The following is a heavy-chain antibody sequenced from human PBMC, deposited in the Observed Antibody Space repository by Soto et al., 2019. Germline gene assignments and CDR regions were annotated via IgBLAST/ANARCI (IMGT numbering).Heavy chain of an antibody. CDR1: GGSISSGSYY. J-gene: IGHJ5*02. CDR2: IYYSGST. Sequence: QVQLQESGPGLLKPSQTLSLTCTVSGGSISSGSYYRSWIRQYPGKGLEWIGYIYYSGSTHYNPSLKSRVTISVDTSKNQFSLKLSSVTAADTAVYYCASVANGGSEFDPWDQGTLVTVSS. V-gene: IGHV4-31*03. D-gene: IGHD3-16*01. CDR3: ASVANGGSEFDP.